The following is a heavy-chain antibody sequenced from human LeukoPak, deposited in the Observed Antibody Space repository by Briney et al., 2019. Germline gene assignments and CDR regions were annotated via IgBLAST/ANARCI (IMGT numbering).Heavy chain of an antibody. D-gene: IGHD3-9*01. Sequence: PSETLSLTCTVSGGSVSSGSYYWTWIRQPPGQGLEWIGDIYYSGSTNYNPSLKSRVTISVDTSKNQFSLKLSSVTAADTAVYYCARDSSYDTLTTCFLKGGYGMDVWGQGTTVTVSS. J-gene: IGHJ6*02. CDR3: ARDSSYDTLTTCFLKGGYGMDV. CDR1: GGSVSSGSYY. V-gene: IGHV4-61*01. CDR2: IYYSGST.